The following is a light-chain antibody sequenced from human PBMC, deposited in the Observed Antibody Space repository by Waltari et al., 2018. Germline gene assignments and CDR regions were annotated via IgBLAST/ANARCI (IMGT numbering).Light chain of an antibody. CDR2: AAS. CDR1: EDIINS. Sequence: DIKMNKSQSSLPASVGDRVNITCRASEDIINSLAWYQQKPGKVPNLLISAASTLQSGGPSRFSGSGSGTDFTLTIGSLQPEDVATYYCQKYNSVPYTFGQGTKLEIK. J-gene: IGKJ2*01. V-gene: IGKV1-27*01. CDR3: QKYNSVPYT.